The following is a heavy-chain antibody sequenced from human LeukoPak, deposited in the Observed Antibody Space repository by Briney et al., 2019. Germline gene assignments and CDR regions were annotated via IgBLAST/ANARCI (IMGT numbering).Heavy chain of an antibody. CDR2: INPNSGGT. V-gene: IGHV1-2*02. CDR3: ARTYGSGTPSGD. J-gene: IGHJ4*02. Sequence: ASVKVSCKASGYIFTGYYMHWVRQAPGQGLEWMGWINPNSGGTNYAQKFQGRVTMTRDTSISTAYMELSRLRSDDTAVYYCARTYGSGTPSGDWGQGTLVTVSS. CDR1: GYIFTGYY. D-gene: IGHD3-10*01.